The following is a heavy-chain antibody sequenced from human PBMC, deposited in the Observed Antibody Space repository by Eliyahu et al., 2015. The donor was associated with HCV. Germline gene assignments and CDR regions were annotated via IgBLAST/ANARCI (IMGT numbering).Heavy chain of an antibody. V-gene: IGHV1-46*01. CDR3: ARGPRVYYDSSGPDDY. Sequence: QVQLVQSGAEVKKPGASVKVSCKASGYTFXSYYMHWVRQAPGQGLEWMGIINPSGGSTSYAQKFQGRVTMTRDTSTSTVYMELSSLRSEDTAVYYCARGPRVYYDSSGPDDYWGQGTLVTVSS. CDR1: GYTFXSYY. D-gene: IGHD3-22*01. J-gene: IGHJ4*02. CDR2: INPSGGST.